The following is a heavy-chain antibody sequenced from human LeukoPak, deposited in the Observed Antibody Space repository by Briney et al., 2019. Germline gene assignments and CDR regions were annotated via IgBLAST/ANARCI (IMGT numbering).Heavy chain of an antibody. CDR1: GYTFTSYA. CDR3: ARDSAGVIAAAGTPPHSDY. J-gene: IGHJ4*02. V-gene: IGHV7-4-1*02. D-gene: IGHD6-13*01. CDR2: INTNTGNP. Sequence: ASVKVSCKASGYTFTSYAMNWVRQAPGQGLEWMGWINTNTGNPTYAQGFTGRFVFSLDTSVSTAYLQISSLKAEDTAVYYCARDSAGVIAAAGTPPHSDYWGQGTLVTVSS.